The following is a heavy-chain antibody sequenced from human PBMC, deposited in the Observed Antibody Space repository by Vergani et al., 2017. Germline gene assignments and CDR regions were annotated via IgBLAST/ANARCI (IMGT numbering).Heavy chain of an antibody. J-gene: IGHJ6*03. V-gene: IGHV3-21*04. CDR2: ISSSSSYI. CDR1: GFTFSSYA. CDR3: AKVGDDFWSGYYTGETNQHYYYYYMDV. D-gene: IGHD3-3*01. Sequence: EVQLLESGGGLVQPGGSLRLSCAASGFTFSSYAMSWVRQAPGKGLEWVSSISSSSSYIYYADSVKGRFTISRDNAKNSLYLQMNSLRAEDTAVYYCAKVGDDFWSGYYTGETNQHYYYYYMDVWGKGTTVTVSS.